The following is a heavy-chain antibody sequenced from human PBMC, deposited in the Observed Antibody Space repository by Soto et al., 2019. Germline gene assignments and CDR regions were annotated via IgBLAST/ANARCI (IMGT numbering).Heavy chain of an antibody. CDR3: VRTILVVAAATREDY. J-gene: IGHJ4*02. V-gene: IGHV3-74*01. CDR1: GFNFSSYG. CDR2: INSDGSST. D-gene: IGHD2-15*01. Sequence: EVQLVESGGGLVQPGGSLRLSCAASGFNFSSYGMHWVRQAPGKGLVWVSRINSDGSSTSYADSVKGRFTISRDNAKNTLYLQMNSLRADDTAVYYCVRTILVVAAATREDYWGQGTLVTVSS.